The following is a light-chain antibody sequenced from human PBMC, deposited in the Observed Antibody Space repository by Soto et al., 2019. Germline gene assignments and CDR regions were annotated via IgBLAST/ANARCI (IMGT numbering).Light chain of an antibody. J-gene: IGLJ2*01. CDR3: CSYTGGNSVV. CDR2: RVT. V-gene: IGLV2-8*01. Sequence: QSVLTQPPSASGSLGQSVTISCTGTSGDVGAYNYVSWYQHHPGKAPKLMIYRVTKRPSGVPDRFSGSKSANTASLTVSGLQAEDEADYYCCSYTGGNSVVFGGGTKLTVL. CDR1: SGDVGAYNY.